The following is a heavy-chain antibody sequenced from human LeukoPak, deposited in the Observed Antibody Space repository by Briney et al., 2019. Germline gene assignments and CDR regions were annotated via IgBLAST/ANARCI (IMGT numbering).Heavy chain of an antibody. CDR3: SGDRLTIFDY. D-gene: IGHD4-17*01. V-gene: IGHV4-39*07. CDR1: RGSISSSSYY. CDR2: IYYSGST. J-gene: IGHJ4*02. Sequence: SETLSLTCTVSRGSISSSSYYWGWIRQPPGKGLEWLGTIYYSGSTYYNPSLKSRVTISVDTSKNQFSLKLSSVTAADTAVYYCSGDRLTIFDYWGQGTLVTVSS.